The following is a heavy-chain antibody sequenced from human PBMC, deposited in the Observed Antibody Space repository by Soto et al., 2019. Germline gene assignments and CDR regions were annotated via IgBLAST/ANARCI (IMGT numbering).Heavy chain of an antibody. V-gene: IGHV1-69*06. CDR2: IIPTFGTA. J-gene: IGHJ3*02. D-gene: IGHD6-19*01. CDR1: GGTFSSSA. CDR3: ARSETAGHRGFDI. Sequence: QVQLVQSGAEMRGPGSSVKVSCKASGGTFSSSAINWLRQAPGQGPEWMGGIIPTFGTANYIEKLRGRVTITADTSTSTAYMEVSSLTSEDTAMYFCARSETAGHRGFDIWGQGTMVTVSS.